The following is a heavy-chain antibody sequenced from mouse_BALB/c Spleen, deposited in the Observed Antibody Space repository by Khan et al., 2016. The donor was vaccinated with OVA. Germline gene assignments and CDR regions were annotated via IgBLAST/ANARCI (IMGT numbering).Heavy chain of an antibody. V-gene: IGHV9-3*02. Sequence: LVESGPELKKPGETVKISCKASGYSFTNYGMNWVKQAPGKGLKWMGWINTNTGELSYAEAFKGRIAFSLATSAATAYLQINNLKNEAPASYSGARRCQTAFPIYYSAMDYWGQGTSVTVSS. CDR3: ARRCQTAFPIYYSAMDY. J-gene: IGHJ4*01. CDR1: GYSFTNYG. D-gene: IGHD1-2*01. CDR2: INTNTGEL.